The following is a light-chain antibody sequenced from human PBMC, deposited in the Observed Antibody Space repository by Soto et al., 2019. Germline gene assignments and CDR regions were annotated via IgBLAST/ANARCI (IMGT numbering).Light chain of an antibody. V-gene: IGLV1-47*01. J-gene: IGLJ2*01. CDR3: AAWDDSLSGVV. Sequence: QSVLTHPPSASGTPGQRVTISCSGSSSNIGSNYVYWYQQLPGTAPKVLIYRNNQRPSGVPDRFSGSKSGTSASLAISGLRSEDEADYYCAAWDDSLSGVVFGGGTKLTVL. CDR2: RNN. CDR1: SSNIGSNY.